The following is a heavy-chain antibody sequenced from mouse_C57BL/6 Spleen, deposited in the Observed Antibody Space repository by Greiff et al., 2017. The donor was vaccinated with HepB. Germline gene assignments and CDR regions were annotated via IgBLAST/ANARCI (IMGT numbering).Heavy chain of an antibody. J-gene: IGHJ3*01. V-gene: IGHV1-80*01. CDR1: GYAFSSYW. CDR2: IYPGDGDT. Sequence: VKLMESGAELVKPGASVKISCKASGYAFSSYWMNWVKQRPGKGLEWIGQIYPGDGDTNYNGKFKGKATLTADKSSSTAYMQLSSLTSEDSAVYFCASPRGFAYWGQGTLVTVSA. CDR3: ASPRGFAY.